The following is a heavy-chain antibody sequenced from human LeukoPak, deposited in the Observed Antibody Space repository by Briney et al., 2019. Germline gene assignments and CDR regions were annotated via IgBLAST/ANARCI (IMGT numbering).Heavy chain of an antibody. CDR1: GFIFSDYE. V-gene: IGHV3-48*03. CDR3: ARDKRSDGIFL. CDR2: IRSGGTTI. Sequence: GGSLSLSCAVSGFIFSDYEMNWVRRAPGKGVEGVAYIRSGGTTIFYADSVKGRFTISRDNPKNSLYLQMKSLRDGDTALYYCARDKRSDGIFLWGQRTTVAVSS. D-gene: IGHD3-3*01. J-gene: IGHJ4*02.